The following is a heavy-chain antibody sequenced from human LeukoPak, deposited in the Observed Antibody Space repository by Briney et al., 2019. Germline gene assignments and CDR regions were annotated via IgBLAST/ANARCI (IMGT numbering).Heavy chain of an antibody. CDR2: IRYDGSNK. CDR3: AKGPPPTHDPPNPHNKEFDY. Sequence: GGSLRLSCAASGFTFSSYGMHWVRQAPGKGLEWVAFIRYDGSNKYYADSVKGRFTISRDNSKNTLYLQMNSLRAEDTAVYYCAKGPPPTHDPPNPHNKEFDYWGQGTLVTVSS. CDR1: GFTFSSYG. J-gene: IGHJ4*02. V-gene: IGHV3-30*02. D-gene: IGHD1-14*01.